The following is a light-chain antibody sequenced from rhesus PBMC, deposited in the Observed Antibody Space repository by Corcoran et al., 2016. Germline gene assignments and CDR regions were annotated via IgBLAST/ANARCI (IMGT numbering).Light chain of an antibody. J-gene: IGKJ1*01. CDR2: KAS. Sequence: DIQMTQSPSSLSASVGDRVTITCRARQAISIWLAWHQQKPGKAPRLLIYKASALESGVPSRFSGSGSGTEFTLTIVNLQPEGFTSYYCQPHDRAPRTFGQGTKVEIK. CDR1: QAISIW. V-gene: IGKV1-21*01. CDR3: QPHDRAPRT.